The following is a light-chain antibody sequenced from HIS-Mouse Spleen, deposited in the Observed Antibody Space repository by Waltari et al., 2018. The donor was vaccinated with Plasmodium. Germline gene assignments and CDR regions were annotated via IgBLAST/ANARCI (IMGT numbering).Light chain of an antibody. J-gene: IGLJ3*02. V-gene: IGLV3-10*01. CDR3: YSTDSSGNHRV. Sequence: SYELTQPPSVSVSPGQTARITCSGDALPKKYAYWYQQTSGQAPVLVIYEDSKRPAGIPGRFCGSSSGTMSTLTISGAQVEDEADYYCYSTDSSGNHRVFGGGTKLTVL. CDR1: ALPKKY. CDR2: EDS.